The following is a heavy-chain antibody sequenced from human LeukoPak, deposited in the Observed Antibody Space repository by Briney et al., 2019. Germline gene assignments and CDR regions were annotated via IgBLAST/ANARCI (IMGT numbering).Heavy chain of an antibody. CDR2: IYYSGST. D-gene: IGHD6-13*01. CDR1: GGSISSSSYY. V-gene: IGHV4-39*01. Sequence: SETLSLTCTVSGGSISSSSYYWGWIRQPPGKGLEWIGSIYYSGSTYYNPSLKSRVTISVDTSKNQFSLKLSSVTAADTAVYYRARRGYSSSWYLLDYWGQGTLVTVSS. J-gene: IGHJ4*02. CDR3: ARRGYSSSWYLLDY.